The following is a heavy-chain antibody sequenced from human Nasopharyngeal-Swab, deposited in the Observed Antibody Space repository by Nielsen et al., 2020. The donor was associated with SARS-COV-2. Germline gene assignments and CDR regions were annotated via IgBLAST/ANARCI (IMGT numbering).Heavy chain of an antibody. D-gene: IGHD6-13*01. J-gene: IGHJ4*02. Sequence: SVKVSCKASGGTFSSYAISWVRQAPGQGLEWMGGIIPIFGTANYAQKFQGRVTITADESTSTAYMELSSLRSDDTAVYYCASRWVAAADYWGQGTLVTVSS. CDR2: IIPIFGTA. V-gene: IGHV1-69*13. CDR3: ASRWVAAADY. CDR1: GGTFSSYA.